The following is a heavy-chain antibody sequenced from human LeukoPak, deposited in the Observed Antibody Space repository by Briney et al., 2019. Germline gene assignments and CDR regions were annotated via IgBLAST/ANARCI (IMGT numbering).Heavy chain of an antibody. Sequence: GGSLRLSCAASGFTFSGYDMHWIRQAPGKGLEWVAVISYDGSKKYYGDSVQGRFTISRGNSKSTLFLQMNSLRAEDTALYYCAKGDYGGYSHGFDIWGQGTRVTVSS. CDR3: AKGDYGGYSHGFDI. D-gene: IGHD4-23*01. V-gene: IGHV3-30*18. CDR1: GFTFSGYD. CDR2: ISYDGSKK. J-gene: IGHJ3*02.